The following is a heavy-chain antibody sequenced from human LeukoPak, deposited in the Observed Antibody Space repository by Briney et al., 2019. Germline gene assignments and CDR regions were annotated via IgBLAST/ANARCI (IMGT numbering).Heavy chain of an antibody. D-gene: IGHD3-22*01. V-gene: IGHV3-23*01. CDR1: GLTSSSYA. CDR2: ISGSGGST. CDR3: VRDDDRPDNGLDY. Sequence: PGGSLRISCVASGLTSSSYAMNLGRQGPGPVLASISAISGSGGSTYYADSVKGPFTISRDNSKNTLYLQMNSLRAEDTAVYYCVRDDDRPDNGLDYWGQGTLVTVSS. J-gene: IGHJ4*02.